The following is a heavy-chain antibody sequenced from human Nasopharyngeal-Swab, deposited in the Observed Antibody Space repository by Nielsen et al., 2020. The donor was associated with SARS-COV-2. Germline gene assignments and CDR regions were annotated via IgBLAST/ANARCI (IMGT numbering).Heavy chain of an antibody. V-gene: IGHV3-30-3*01. J-gene: IGHJ6*02. D-gene: IGHD5-24*01. Sequence: SLKISCAASGFTFSSYAMHWVRQAPGKGLEWVAVISYDGSNKYYADSVKGRFTISRDNSKNTLYLQMNSLRAEDTAVYYCAREEMATITYYYYYGMDVWGQGTTVTVSS. CDR2: ISYDGSNK. CDR3: AREEMATITYYYYYGMDV. CDR1: GFTFSSYA.